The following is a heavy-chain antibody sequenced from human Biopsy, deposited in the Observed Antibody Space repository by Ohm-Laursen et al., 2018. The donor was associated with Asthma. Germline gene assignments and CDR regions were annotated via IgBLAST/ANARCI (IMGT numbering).Heavy chain of an antibody. D-gene: IGHD3-16*01. CDR3: ARDIAFGGVHDF. V-gene: IGHV3-11*01. J-gene: IGHJ4*02. CDR1: GFSFSDYY. CDR2: ISSSGSTT. Sequence: SLRLSCAAPGFSFSDYYMTWMRQAPGKGLEWVSSISSSGSTTYPAESVKGRFTISRDNAQKSLFLQMGSLRAEDTAIYYCARDIAFGGVHDFWGQGTLVAVSS.